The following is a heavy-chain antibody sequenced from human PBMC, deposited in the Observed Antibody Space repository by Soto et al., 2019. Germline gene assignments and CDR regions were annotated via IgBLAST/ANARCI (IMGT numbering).Heavy chain of an antibody. CDR3: AKRFRGVLLNPEVD. CDR1: GLTFSSYA. D-gene: IGHD3-10*01. Sequence: EVQLLESGGDLVQPGGSLRLSCAASGLTFSSYAMSWVRQAPGKGLEWVSVISGSGGYTDYADSVKGRFTLSRDNSKNTLYLQMNSLRAEDTALYYCAKRFRGVLLNPEVDWGQGTLVTVSS. V-gene: IGHV3-23*01. CDR2: ISGSGGYT. J-gene: IGHJ4*02.